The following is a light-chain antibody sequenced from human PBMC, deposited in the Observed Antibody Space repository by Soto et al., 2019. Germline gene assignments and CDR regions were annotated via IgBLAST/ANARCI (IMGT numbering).Light chain of an antibody. CDR1: QDISNF. V-gene: IGKV1-33*01. Sequence: DIQMTQSPSSLSASVGDRVTITCQASQDISNFLNWYHQTPGKAPRLLIYDVSSLQPGVASRFSGNGSGTDFSLTINSLQPEDIGTFYCQQYDKQPVTFGGGTKVEIK. CDR3: QQYDKQPVT. J-gene: IGKJ4*01. CDR2: DVS.